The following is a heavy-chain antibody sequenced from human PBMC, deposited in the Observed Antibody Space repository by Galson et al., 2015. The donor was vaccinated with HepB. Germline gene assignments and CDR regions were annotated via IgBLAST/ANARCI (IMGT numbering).Heavy chain of an antibody. CDR2: ISYDGSNK. V-gene: IGHV3-30*03. CDR1: GFTFSSYG. CDR3: ARDADSAAAAGPYFDY. D-gene: IGHD6-13*01. Sequence: SLRLSCAASGFTFSSYGMHWVRQAPGKGLEWVAVISYDGSNKYYADSVKGRFTISRDNAKNSLYLQMNSLRAEDTAVYYCARDADSAAAAGPYFDYWGQGTLVTVSS. J-gene: IGHJ4*02.